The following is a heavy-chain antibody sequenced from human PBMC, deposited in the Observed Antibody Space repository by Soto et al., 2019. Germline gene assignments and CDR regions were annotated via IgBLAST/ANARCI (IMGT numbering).Heavy chain of an antibody. D-gene: IGHD5-18*01. J-gene: IGHJ6*02. CDR1: GFTFSSYS. V-gene: IGHV3-21*01. Sequence: EVQLVESGGGLVKPGGSLRLSCAASGFTFSSYSMNWVRQAPGKGLEWVSSISSSSSYIYYADSVKGRFTISRDNAKNSLNLQMNSLRAEDTAVYYCERDRVSGYVDTAMVRTYYGMDVWGQGTTVTVSS. CDR3: ERDRVSGYVDTAMVRTYYGMDV. CDR2: ISSSSSYI.